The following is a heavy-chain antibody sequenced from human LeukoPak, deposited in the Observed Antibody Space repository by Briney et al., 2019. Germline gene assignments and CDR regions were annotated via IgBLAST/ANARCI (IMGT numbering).Heavy chain of an antibody. CDR3: ARWYHPRQEEYYYYYGMDV. CDR2: INPSGGSI. V-gene: IGHV1-46*01. J-gene: IGHJ6*02. D-gene: IGHD1-14*01. CDR1: GYTFTSYY. Sequence: GASVKVSCKASGYTFTSYYMHWVRQAPGQGLEWMGIINPSGGSISYAQKFQGRVTMTRDTSTSTVYMELSSLRSEDTAVYYCARWYHPRQEEYYYYYGMDVWGQGTTVTVSS.